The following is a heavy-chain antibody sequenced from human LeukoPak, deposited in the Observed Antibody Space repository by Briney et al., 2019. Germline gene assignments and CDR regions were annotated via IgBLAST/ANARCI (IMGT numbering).Heavy chain of an antibody. Sequence: SETLSLTCTVSGYSISSGYYWGWIRQPPRKGLEWIGSIYHSGSTYYNPSLKSRVTISVDTSKNQFSLKLSSVTAADTAVYYCARAVTGAGAFYIWGQGTMVTVSS. CDR1: GYSISSGYY. V-gene: IGHV4-38-2*02. CDR3: ARAVTGAGAFYI. D-gene: IGHD1-20*01. CDR2: IYHSGST. J-gene: IGHJ3*02.